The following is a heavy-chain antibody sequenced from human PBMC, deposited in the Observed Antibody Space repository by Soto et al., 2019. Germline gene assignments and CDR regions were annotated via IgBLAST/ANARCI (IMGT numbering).Heavy chain of an antibody. CDR2: INHSGST. CDR3: ARRLVAAAGTGESIDY. CDR1: GGSIRSGDCY. Sequence: ASETLSLTCTVSGGSIRSGDCYWSWIRQPPGKGLEWIGEINHSGSTNYNPSLKSRVTISVDTSKNQFSLKLSSVTAADTAVYYCARRLVAAAGTGESIDYWGQGTLVTVSS. J-gene: IGHJ4*02. D-gene: IGHD6-13*01. V-gene: IGHV4-34*01.